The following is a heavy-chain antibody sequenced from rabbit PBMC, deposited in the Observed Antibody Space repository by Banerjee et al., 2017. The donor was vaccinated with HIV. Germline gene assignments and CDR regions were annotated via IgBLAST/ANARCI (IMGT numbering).Heavy chain of an antibody. V-gene: IGHV1S7*01. CDR2: IYAGKGST. Sequence: QLKETGGGLVQPGGSLTLSCKASGFDFSSYYMSWVRQAPGKGLEWIGIIYAGKGSTDYASWVNGRFTISSDNAQNTVDLQMNSLTAADTATYFCARDLGFYFNLWGQGTLVTDS. CDR1: GFDFSSYY. J-gene: IGHJ4*01. CDR3: ARDLGFYFNL.